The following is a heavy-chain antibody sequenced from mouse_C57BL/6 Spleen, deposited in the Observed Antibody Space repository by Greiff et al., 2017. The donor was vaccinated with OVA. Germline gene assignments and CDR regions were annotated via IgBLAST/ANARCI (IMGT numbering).Heavy chain of an antibody. J-gene: IGHJ3*01. D-gene: IGHD2-4*01. CDR2: IYPRDGST. CDR3: ARREIYYDYDVWFAY. Sequence: VQLVESGPELVKPGASVKLSCKASGYTFTSYDINWVKQRPGQGLEWIGWIYPRDGSTKYNEKFKGKATLTVDTSSSTAYMELHSLTSEDSAVYFCARREIYYDYDVWFAYWGQGTLVTVSA. V-gene: IGHV1-85*01. CDR1: GYTFTSYD.